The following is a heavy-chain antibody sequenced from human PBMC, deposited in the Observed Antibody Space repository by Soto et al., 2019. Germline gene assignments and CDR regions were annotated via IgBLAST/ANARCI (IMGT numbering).Heavy chain of an antibody. Sequence: SETLSLTCTVSGGSISSYYGSWIRQPPGKGLEWIGYIYNSGSTNYNPSLKSRVTISVDRSKNQFSLKLSSVTAADTAVYYCGRGDDANAFDIWGKGTMVTVSS. CDR3: GRGDDANAFDI. V-gene: IGHV4-59*12. J-gene: IGHJ3*02. D-gene: IGHD2-8*01. CDR1: GGSISSYY. CDR2: IYNSGST.